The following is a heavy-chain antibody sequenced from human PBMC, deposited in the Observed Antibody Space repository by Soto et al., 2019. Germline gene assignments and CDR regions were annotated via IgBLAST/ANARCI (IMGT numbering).Heavy chain of an antibody. Sequence: PSETLSLTCTVSGGSVSSGSYYWSWIRQPPGKGLEWIGYIYYSGSTNYNPSLKSRVTISVDTSKNQFSLKLSSVTAADTAVYYCARAVGVDTAMVREYYYGMDVWGQGTTVTVSS. CDR2: IYYSGST. D-gene: IGHD5-18*01. J-gene: IGHJ6*02. CDR3: ARAVGVDTAMVREYYYGMDV. CDR1: GGSVSSGSYY. V-gene: IGHV4-61*01.